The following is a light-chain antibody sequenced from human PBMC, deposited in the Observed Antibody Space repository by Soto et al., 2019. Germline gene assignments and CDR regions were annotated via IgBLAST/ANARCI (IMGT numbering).Light chain of an antibody. Sequence: AIRMTQSPSSLSASTGDRVTITCRASQGISSYLAWYQQKPGKAPKLLIYAASTLQSGVPSRFSGSGSGTDFTLTISCLQSEDFATYYCQQYYSYLRTFGQGTRWIS. J-gene: IGKJ1*01. CDR1: QGISSY. V-gene: IGKV1-8*01. CDR3: QQYYSYLRT. CDR2: AAS.